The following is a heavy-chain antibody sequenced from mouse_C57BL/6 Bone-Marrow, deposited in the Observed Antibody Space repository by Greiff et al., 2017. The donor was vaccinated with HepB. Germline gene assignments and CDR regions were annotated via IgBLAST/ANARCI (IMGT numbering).Heavy chain of an antibody. D-gene: IGHD1-1*01. V-gene: IGHV1-82*01. J-gene: IGHJ1*03. CDR2: IYPGDGDT. Sequence: QVQLQQSGPELVKPGASVKISCKASGYAFSSSWMNWVKQRPGKGLEWIGRIYPGDGDTNYNGKFKGKATLTADKSSSTAYMQLSSLTSEDSAVYFCARKIYYYGSNYRYFDVWGTGTTVTVSS. CDR3: ARKIYYYGSNYRYFDV. CDR1: GYAFSSSW.